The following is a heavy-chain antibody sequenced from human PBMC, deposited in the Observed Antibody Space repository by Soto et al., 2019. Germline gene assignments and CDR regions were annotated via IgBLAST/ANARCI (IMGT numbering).Heavy chain of an antibody. CDR3: ARGGKLRYFDWLLPTDNWFDP. D-gene: IGHD3-9*01. CDR1: GGSISSYY. J-gene: IGHJ5*02. Sequence: PSETLSLTCTVSGGSISSYYWSWIRQPPGKGLEWIGYIYYSGSTNYNPSLKSRVTISVDTSKNQFSLKLSSVTAADTAVYYCARGGKLRYFDWLLPTDNWFDPWGQGTLVTVSS. CDR2: IYYSGST. V-gene: IGHV4-59*12.